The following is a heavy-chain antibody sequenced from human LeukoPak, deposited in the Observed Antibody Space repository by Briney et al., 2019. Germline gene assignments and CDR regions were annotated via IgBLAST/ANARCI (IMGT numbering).Heavy chain of an antibody. Sequence: PSETLSLTCTVSGGSISSSSYYWSWIRQPAGKGLEWIGRIYTSGSTNYNPSLKSRVTISVDTSKNQFSLKLSSVTAADTAVYYCARDALAYCGGDCYFAAFDIWGQGTMVTVSS. J-gene: IGHJ3*02. CDR2: IYTSGST. V-gene: IGHV4-61*02. CDR3: ARDALAYCGGDCYFAAFDI. D-gene: IGHD2-21*02. CDR1: GGSISSSSYY.